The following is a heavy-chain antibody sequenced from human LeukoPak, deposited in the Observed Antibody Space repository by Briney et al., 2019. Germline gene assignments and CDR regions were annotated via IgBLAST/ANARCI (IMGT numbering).Heavy chain of an antibody. CDR2: IKQDGSEK. CDR3: ARGPEIGSSWDEGYYFDY. J-gene: IGHJ4*02. Sequence: GGSLRLSCAASGFTFSSYGMHWVRQAPGKGLEWVANIKQDGSEKYYVDSVKGRFTISRDNAKNSLYLQMNSLRAEDTAVYYCARGPEIGSSWDEGYYFDYWGQGTLVTVSS. CDR1: GFTFSSYG. D-gene: IGHD6-13*01. V-gene: IGHV3-7*01.